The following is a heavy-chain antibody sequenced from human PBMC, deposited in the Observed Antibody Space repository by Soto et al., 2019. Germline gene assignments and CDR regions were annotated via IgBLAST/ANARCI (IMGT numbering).Heavy chain of an antibody. V-gene: IGHV6-1*01. CDR2: TYYRSKWYN. D-gene: IGHD7-27*01. J-gene: IGHJ4*02. CDR1: GDSVSSKSAA. CDR3: ASLGNIDMADC. Sequence: SQTLSLTGAISGDSVSSKSAAGNWVRQSASRGLEWLGRTYYRSKWYNDYAVSVKSRITINPDTSKNQFSLQPNSVTPEDTAVYFCASLGNIDMADCWGQGTLVTVSS.